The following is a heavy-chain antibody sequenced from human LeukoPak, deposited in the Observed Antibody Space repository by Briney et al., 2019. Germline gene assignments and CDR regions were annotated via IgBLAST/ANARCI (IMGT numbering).Heavy chain of an antibody. J-gene: IGHJ6*03. Sequence: GGSLRLSCAASGFTFSSHAMSWVPQATGKGLEWVSAISGSGGSTYYADSVKGRFTISRDNAKNTLYLQMNSLRAEDTAVYYCARGSGSGYDYTYEYMDVWGKGATVPVSS. D-gene: IGHD5-12*01. V-gene: IGHV3-23*01. CDR2: ISGSGGST. CDR1: GFTFSSHA. CDR3: ARGSGSGYDYTYEYMDV.